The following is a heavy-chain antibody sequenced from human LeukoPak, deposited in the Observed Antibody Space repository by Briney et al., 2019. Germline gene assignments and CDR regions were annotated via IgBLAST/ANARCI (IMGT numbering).Heavy chain of an antibody. Sequence: SETLSLTCTVSGGSISGYYWSWIRQPPGKGLEWIGEINHSGSTNYNPSLKSRVTISVDTSKNQFSLKLSSVTAADTAVYYCARGLARGVIITLVYYFDYWGQGTLVTVSS. J-gene: IGHJ4*02. V-gene: IGHV4-34*01. CDR2: INHSGST. CDR3: ARGLARGVIITLVYYFDY. CDR1: GGSISGYY. D-gene: IGHD3-10*01.